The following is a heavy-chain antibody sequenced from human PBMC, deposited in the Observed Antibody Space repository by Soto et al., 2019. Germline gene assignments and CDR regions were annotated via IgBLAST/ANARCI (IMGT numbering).Heavy chain of an antibody. CDR2: IYYSGST. D-gene: IGHD2-2*01. CDR1: GGSISSSSYY. V-gene: IGHV4-39*01. CDR3: AGGIVVVPAAYYYYYMDV. Sequence: SETLSLTCTVSGGSISSSSYYWGWIRQPPGKGLEWIGSIYYSGSTYYNPSLKSRVTISVDTSKNQFSLKLSSVTAADTAVYYCAGGIVVVPAAYYYYYMDVWGKGTTVTVSS. J-gene: IGHJ6*03.